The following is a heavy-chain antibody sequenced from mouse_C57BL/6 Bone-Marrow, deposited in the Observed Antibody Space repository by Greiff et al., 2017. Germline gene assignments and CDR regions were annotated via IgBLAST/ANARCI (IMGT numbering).Heavy chain of an antibody. CDR3: ARDRGFYYAMDY. CDR2: LSDGGSYT. V-gene: IGHV5-4*01. J-gene: IGHJ4*01. Sequence: DVMLVESGGGLVKPGGSLKLSCAASGFTFSSYAMSWVRQTPEKRLEWVATLSDGGSYTYYPDNVTGRFTISRDNATNNLYLQMSHLKSEDTALYYCARDRGFYYAMDYWGQGTSVTVSA. CDR1: GFTFSSYA.